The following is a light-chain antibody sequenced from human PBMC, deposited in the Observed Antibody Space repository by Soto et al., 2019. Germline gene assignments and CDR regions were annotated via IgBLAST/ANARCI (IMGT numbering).Light chain of an antibody. CDR1: RSVSSK. CDR2: GAS. Sequence: EIVMTQSPATLSVSAGERATLSCRASRSVSSKLAWYQQKPGQAPRLLIYGASTRATGIPAGFSGSGSGTEFTLTISSLQSEDFAVYYCQQYDNWPPITFGQGTRLEIK. J-gene: IGKJ5*01. CDR3: QQYDNWPPIT. V-gene: IGKV3D-15*01.